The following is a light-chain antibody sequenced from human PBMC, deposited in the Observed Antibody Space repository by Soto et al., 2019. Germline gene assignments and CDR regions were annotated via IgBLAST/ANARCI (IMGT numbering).Light chain of an antibody. J-gene: IGKJ5*01. CDR2: DAS. CDR3: QQRSNWPPIT. CDR1: QSVKTF. Sequence: EIVMTQSPATLSVSPGERATLSCRASQSVKTFLVWYQQRPGQPPRLLIHDASHRAAGIPARFSGSGFGTDFTLTISSLEPEDAAVYYCQQRSNWPPITFGQGTRLEI. V-gene: IGKV3-11*01.